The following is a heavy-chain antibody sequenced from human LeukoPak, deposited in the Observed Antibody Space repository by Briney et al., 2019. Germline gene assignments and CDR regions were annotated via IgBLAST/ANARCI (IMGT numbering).Heavy chain of an antibody. CDR2: ISGSGGTT. V-gene: IGHV3-23*01. J-gene: IGHJ4*02. Sequence: GGSLRLSCAASGFTFSSYVMSWVRQAPGKGLDWVSVISGSGGTTYYADSVNGLFTISRDNSKNTLYLKMNRLKAEDTAIYYCPKDSSTTVTTKGGPRRSFDYWGLGTLVTVSS. D-gene: IGHD4-17*01. CDR1: GFTFSSYV. CDR3: PKDSSTTVTTKGGPRRSFDY.